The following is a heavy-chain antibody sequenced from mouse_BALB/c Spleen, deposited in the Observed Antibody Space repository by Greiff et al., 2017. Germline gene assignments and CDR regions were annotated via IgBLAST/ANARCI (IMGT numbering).Heavy chain of an antibody. D-gene: IGHD1-1*01. CDR3: TREDYGSSYAMDY. CDR1: GYSFTSYW. Sequence: VQLQQSGTVLARPGASVKMSCKASGYSFTSYWMHWVKQRPGQGLEWIGAIYPGNSDTSYNQKFKGKAKLTAVTSASTAYMELSSLTNEDSAVYYCTREDYGSSYAMDYWGQGTSVTVSS. CDR2: IYPGNSDT. V-gene: IGHV1-5*01. J-gene: IGHJ4*01.